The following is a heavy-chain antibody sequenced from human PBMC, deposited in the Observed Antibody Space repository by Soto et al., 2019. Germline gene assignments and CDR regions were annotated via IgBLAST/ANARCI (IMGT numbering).Heavy chain of an antibody. D-gene: IGHD4-17*01. CDR1: GGSISSSNW. Sequence: QVQLQESGPGLVKPSGTLSLTCAVSGGSISSSNWWSWVRQPPGKGLEWIGEIYHSGSTNYNPSLKSRVTISVAKSKNQFSLKLSSVTAADTAVYYCARGPPSSYGDAACYGGMDVWGQGTTVTVSS. V-gene: IGHV4-4*02. CDR3: ARGPPSSYGDAACYGGMDV. J-gene: IGHJ6*02. CDR2: IYHSGST.